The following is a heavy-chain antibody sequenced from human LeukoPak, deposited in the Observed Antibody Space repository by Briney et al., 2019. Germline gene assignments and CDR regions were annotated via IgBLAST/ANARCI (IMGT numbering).Heavy chain of an antibody. CDR1: GFTFSIYW. CDR3: ARVTDGDYPDY. J-gene: IGHJ4*02. Sequence: GGSLRLSCAASGFTFSIYWMNWVRQAPGKGLEWVSLIYIGDSTFYADSVKGRFTISRDSSKNTPYLQMNSLRGEDTAVYYCARVTDGDYPDYWGQGTLVTVSS. V-gene: IGHV3-66*01. CDR2: IYIGDST. D-gene: IGHD4-17*01.